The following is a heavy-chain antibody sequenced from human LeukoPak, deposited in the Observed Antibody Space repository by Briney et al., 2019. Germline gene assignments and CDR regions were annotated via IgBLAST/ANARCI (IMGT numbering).Heavy chain of an antibody. CDR2: INHSGST. CDR3: ARAIPDRDSYGSSWYYYMDV. Sequence: SETLSLTCAVYGGSFSGYYWSWIRQPPGKGLEWMGEINHSGSTNYNPSLKTRVTIPLDTSKNHFSLKLHSVTAAATAVYYCARAIPDRDSYGSSWYYYMDVWGKGTTVTVSS. J-gene: IGHJ6*03. CDR1: GGSFSGYY. D-gene: IGHD5-18*01. V-gene: IGHV4-34*01.